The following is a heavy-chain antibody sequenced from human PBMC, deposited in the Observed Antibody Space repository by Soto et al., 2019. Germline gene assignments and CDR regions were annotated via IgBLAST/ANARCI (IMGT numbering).Heavy chain of an antibody. CDR3: ARGGIAAAEDFNWFDP. J-gene: IGHJ5*02. Sequence: ETLSLTCTVSGGSVSSGSYYWSWIRQPPGKGLEWIGYIYYSGSTNYNPSLKSRVTISVDTSKNQFSLKLSSVTAADTAVYYCARGGIAAAEDFNWFDPWGQGTLVTVSS. CDR1: GGSVSSGSYY. CDR2: IYYSGST. V-gene: IGHV4-61*01. D-gene: IGHD6-13*01.